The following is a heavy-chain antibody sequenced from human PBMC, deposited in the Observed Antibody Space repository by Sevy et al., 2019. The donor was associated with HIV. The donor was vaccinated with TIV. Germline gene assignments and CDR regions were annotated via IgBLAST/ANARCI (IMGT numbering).Heavy chain of an antibody. D-gene: IGHD4-4*01. CDR2: IKSETDGGAA. Sequence: GGSLRLSCAASGITFSSAWMSWVRLVPGKGLEWLGRIKSETDGGAADYAAAVKGRFTISRDDSKETLYLQLNSLKTEDTAVYYCTTYLGFYSSKWGQGTLVTVSS. J-gene: IGHJ4*02. V-gene: IGHV3-15*01. CDR3: TTYLGFYSSK. CDR1: GITFSSAW.